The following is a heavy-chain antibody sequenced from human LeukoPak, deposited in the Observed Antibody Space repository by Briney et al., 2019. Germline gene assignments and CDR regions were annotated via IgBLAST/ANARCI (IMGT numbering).Heavy chain of an antibody. Sequence: PSETLSLTCTVSGYSISSGYYWGWIRQPPGQGLEWIGSTYHSGSTYYNPSLKSRVTISVDTSKNQFSLKLSSVTAADTAVYYCAREGITIFGVVTLDYWGQGTLVTVSS. D-gene: IGHD3-3*01. CDR3: AREGITIFGVVTLDY. CDR2: TYHSGST. CDR1: GYSISSGYY. V-gene: IGHV4-38-2*02. J-gene: IGHJ4*02.